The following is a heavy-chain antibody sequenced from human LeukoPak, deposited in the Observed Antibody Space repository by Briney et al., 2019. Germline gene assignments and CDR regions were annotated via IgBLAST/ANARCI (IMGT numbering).Heavy chain of an antibody. J-gene: IGHJ3*02. CDR3: ARDLLEWPDAFDI. Sequence: PSETLSLTCAVSGGSISSSNWWSWVRQPPGKGLEWIGEIYHSGSTNYNPSLKSRVTISVDKSKNQFSLKLSSVTAVDTAVYYCARDLLEWPDAFDIWGQGTMVTVSS. CDR1: GGSISSSNW. CDR2: IYHSGST. D-gene: IGHD3-3*01. V-gene: IGHV4-4*02.